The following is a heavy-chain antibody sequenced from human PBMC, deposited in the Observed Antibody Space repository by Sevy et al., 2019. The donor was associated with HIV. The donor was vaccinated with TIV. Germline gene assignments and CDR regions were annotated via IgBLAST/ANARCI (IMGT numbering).Heavy chain of an antibody. D-gene: IGHD6-25*01. CDR2: IRYDGINK. CDR3: AKGGSGGIDHYGMDV. V-gene: IGHV3-30*02. Sequence: GGSLRLSCAASGFRFNNFGMYWVRQAPGKGLEGVAFIRYDGINKYYVDSVKGRSTISRDNSMDTLYLEMKSLRLEDTAIYYCAKGGSGGIDHYGMDVWGQGTTVTVSS. J-gene: IGHJ6*02. CDR1: GFRFNNFG.